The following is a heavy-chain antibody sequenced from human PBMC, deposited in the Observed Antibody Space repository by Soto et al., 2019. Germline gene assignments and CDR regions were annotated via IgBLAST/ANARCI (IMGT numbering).Heavy chain of an antibody. J-gene: IGHJ3*02. CDR2: IKSKTDGGTT. CDR3: TTELAADHDDFDI. D-gene: IGHD6-13*01. CDR1: GFTFSNAW. Sequence: GGSLRLSCAASGFTFSNAWMSWVRQAPGKGLEWVGRIKSKTDGGTTDYAAPVKGRFTISRDDSKNTLYLQMNSLKIEDTAVYYCTTELAADHDDFDIWGQGTMVTVSS. V-gene: IGHV3-15*01.